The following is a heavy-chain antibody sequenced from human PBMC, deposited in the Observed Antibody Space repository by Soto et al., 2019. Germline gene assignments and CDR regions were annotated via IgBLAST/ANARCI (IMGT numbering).Heavy chain of an antibody. CDR1: GFTFSNAW. D-gene: IGHD3-3*01. J-gene: IGHJ4*02. Sequence: EVQLVESGGGLVKPGGSLRLSCAASGFTFSNAWMSWVRQAPGKGLEWVGSIKSKTDGGTTDYAAPVKGRFTISRDDSKNTLYLQMNSLKTEDTAVYYCTTVHYDFWSGYYLGGMDYWGQGTLVTVSS. CDR3: TTVHYDFWSGYYLGGMDY. CDR2: IKSKTDGGTT. V-gene: IGHV3-15*01.